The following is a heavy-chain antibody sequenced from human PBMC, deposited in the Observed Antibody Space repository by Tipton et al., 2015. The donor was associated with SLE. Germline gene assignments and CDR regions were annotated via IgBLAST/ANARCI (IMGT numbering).Heavy chain of an antibody. J-gene: IGHJ6*02. CDR1: GGSFSDYS. CDR3: ARGRLGEWLSTDCYYCGMDV. CDR2: INHSGST. D-gene: IGHD3-3*01. Sequence: TLSLTCVVYGGSFSDYSWSWIRQSPGKGLEWIGEINHSGSTNYNPSLKSRVTTPVDTAKIQFSLKLSSVTVADTAVYYCARGRLGEWLSTDCYYCGMDVWGHGTTFTGPS. V-gene: IGHV4-34*01.